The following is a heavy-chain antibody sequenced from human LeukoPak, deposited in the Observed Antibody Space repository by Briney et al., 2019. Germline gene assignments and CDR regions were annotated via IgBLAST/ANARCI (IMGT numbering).Heavy chain of an antibody. CDR3: ARDGVGERYFDY. J-gene: IGHJ4*02. CDR2: IYSGGTT. D-gene: IGHD1-26*01. Sequence: GGSLRLSCAASGFTFSSYEMNWVRQAPGEGLEWVSVIYSGGTTYYADSVKGRFTISRDSSKNMLYLQMNSLRAEDTAVYYCARDGVGERYFDYWGQGTLVTVSS. CDR1: GFTFSSYE. V-gene: IGHV3-66*01.